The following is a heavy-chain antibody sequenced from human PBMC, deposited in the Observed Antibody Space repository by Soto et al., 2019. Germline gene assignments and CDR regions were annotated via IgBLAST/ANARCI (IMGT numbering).Heavy chain of an antibody. J-gene: IGHJ6*01. CDR1: GGSISSGDYY. CDR3: IRDTHLSYCPRTSCYLLNYGM. D-gene: IGHD2-2*01. Sequence: NPSETLSLTCTVSGGSISSGDYYWSWIRQPPGKGLEWIGYIYYSGSTYYNPSLKSRVTISVDTSKNQFSLKLSSVPAADTAVYYCIRDTHLSYCPRTSCYLLNYGM. CDR2: IYYSGST. V-gene: IGHV4-30-4*01.